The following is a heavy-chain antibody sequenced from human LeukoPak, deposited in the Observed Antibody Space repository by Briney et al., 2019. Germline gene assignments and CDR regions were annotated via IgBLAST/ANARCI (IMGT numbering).Heavy chain of an antibody. D-gene: IGHD2-15*01. CDR1: GYTFTGYY. CDR2: INPNSGGT. CDR3: ARDQEYCSGGSCYVLVFDY. Sequence: ASVKVSCEASGYTFTGYYMHWVRQAPGQGLEWMGWINPNSGGTNYAQKFQGRVTMTRDTSISTAYMELSRLRSDDTAVYYCARDQEYCSGGSCYVLVFDYWGQGTLVTVSS. J-gene: IGHJ4*02. V-gene: IGHV1-2*02.